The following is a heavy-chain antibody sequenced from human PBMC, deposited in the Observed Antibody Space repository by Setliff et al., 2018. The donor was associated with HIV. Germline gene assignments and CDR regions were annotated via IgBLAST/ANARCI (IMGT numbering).Heavy chain of an antibody. D-gene: IGHD2-21*02. CDR3: ARISTVTVRH. J-gene: IGHJ1*01. CDR2: IYSGGSST. V-gene: IGHV3-23*03. Sequence: GGSLRLSCAASGFTFSSYAMSWVRQAPGKGLEWVSVIYSGGSSTYYADSAKGRFTISRDNSKNTLYLQMNSLRAEDTARYYCARISTVTVRHWGQGTLVTVSS. CDR1: GFTFSSYA.